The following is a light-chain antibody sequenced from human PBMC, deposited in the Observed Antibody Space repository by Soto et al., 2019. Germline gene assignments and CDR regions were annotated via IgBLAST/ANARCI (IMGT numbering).Light chain of an antibody. CDR2: DVS. J-gene: IGLJ3*02. CDR3: AAWDDSLRGWV. Sequence: QSALTQPRSVSGSPGQSVTISCTGTSSDVGGYNYVSWYQQHPGKAPKLMIYDVSKRPSGVPDRFSGSKSGTSASLAISGLRSEDEADYYCAAWDDSLRGWVFGGGTQLTVL. V-gene: IGLV2-11*01. CDR1: SSDVGGYNY.